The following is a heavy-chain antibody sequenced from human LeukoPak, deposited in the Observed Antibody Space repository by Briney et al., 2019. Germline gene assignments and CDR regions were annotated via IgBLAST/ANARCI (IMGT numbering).Heavy chain of an antibody. CDR2: ISSSSGFI. Sequence: PGGSLRLSCAASGFTFSTYNMNWVRQAPGKGLEWVSSISSSSGFIYYADSVKGRCTISRDNAKNSLYLQVDSLRADDTAVYYCARDTGYDSSGYYYGDAFDIWGPGTMVTV. J-gene: IGHJ3*02. V-gene: IGHV3-21*01. CDR3: ARDTGYDSSGYYYGDAFDI. D-gene: IGHD3-22*01. CDR1: GFTFSTYN.